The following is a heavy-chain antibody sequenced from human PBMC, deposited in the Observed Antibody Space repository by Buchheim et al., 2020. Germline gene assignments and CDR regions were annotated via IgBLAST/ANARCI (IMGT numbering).Heavy chain of an antibody. J-gene: IGHJ6*02. D-gene: IGHD6-25*01. CDR1: GFTFSSYA. CDR3: ARTEQRSYGMDV. V-gene: IGHV3-30*04. CDR2: ISYDGSNK. Sequence: QVQLVESGGGVVQPGRSLRLSCAASGFTFSSYAMHWVRQAPGKGLEWVAVISYDGSNKYYADSVKGRFTISRDNSTNTLYLQMNSLRAEDTAVYYCARTEQRSYGMDVWGQGTT.